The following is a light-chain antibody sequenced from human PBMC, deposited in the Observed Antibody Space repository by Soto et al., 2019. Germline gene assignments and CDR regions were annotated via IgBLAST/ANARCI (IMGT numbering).Light chain of an antibody. CDR1: QSINRF. J-gene: IGKJ2*01. CDR2: AAS. CDR3: QQTYGPSYL. Sequence: DIQMTQSPSSLSASLGDRVTITCRASQSINRFLNWYQHQPGKAPKVLIYAASNLQSGVPSRFNGNGSGTDFTLTIGSLHPEDFATYFCQQTYGPSYLFAKGTRWETK. V-gene: IGKV1-39*01.